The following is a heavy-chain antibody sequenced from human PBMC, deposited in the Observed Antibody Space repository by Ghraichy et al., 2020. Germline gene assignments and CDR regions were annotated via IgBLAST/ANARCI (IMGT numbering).Heavy chain of an antibody. V-gene: IGHV4-61*02. D-gene: IGHD2-15*01. Sequence: SETLYLTCTVSGGSISSGSYYWSWIRQPAGKGLEWIGRIYTSGSTNYNPSLKSRVTISLDTSKNQFSLKLSSVTAADTAVYYCARYQDIEKGMDVWGQGTTVTVSS. CDR1: GGSISSGSYY. CDR3: ARYQDIEKGMDV. J-gene: IGHJ6*02. CDR2: IYTSGST.